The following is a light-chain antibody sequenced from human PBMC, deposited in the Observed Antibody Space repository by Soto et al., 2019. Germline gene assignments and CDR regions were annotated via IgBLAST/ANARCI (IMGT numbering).Light chain of an antibody. Sequence: QAVVTQPPSASGTPGQRVTISCSGSSSNIGSNYVYWYQQLPGTAPKLLIYRNNQRPSGVPDRFSGSKSGTSASLAISGLRSEDEADYYCAAWDDSLSAQVVFGGGTQLTVL. V-gene: IGLV1-47*01. CDR2: RNN. J-gene: IGLJ2*01. CDR1: SSNIGSNY. CDR3: AAWDDSLSAQVV.